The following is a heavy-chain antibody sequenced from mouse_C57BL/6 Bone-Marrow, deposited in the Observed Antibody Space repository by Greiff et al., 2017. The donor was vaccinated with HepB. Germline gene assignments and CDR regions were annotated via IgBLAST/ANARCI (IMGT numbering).Heavy chain of an antibody. CDR3: ARHGGNYLPGLFDY. D-gene: IGHD2-1*01. CDR1: GFTFSSYG. Sequence: DVKLVESGGDLVKPGGSLKLSCAASGFTFSSYGMSWVRQTPDKRLEWVATISSGGSYTYYPDSVKGRFTISRDNAKNTLYLQLSSLKSEDTAMYYCARHGGNYLPGLFDYWGQGTTLTVSS. J-gene: IGHJ2*01. V-gene: IGHV5-6*02. CDR2: ISSGGSYT.